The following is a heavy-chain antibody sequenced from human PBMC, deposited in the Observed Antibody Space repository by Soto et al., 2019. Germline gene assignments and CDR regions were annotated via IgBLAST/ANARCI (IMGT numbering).Heavy chain of an antibody. CDR2: IYYSGIT. V-gene: IGHV4-61*08. J-gene: IGHJ4*02. Sequence: SETLSLTCTVSGGSISSGGYYWNWIRQHPGKGLEWIGYIYYSGITNYNPSLKSRVTISVDSSKSQFSLNLSSVTAADTAIYYCGRGLMNFDYWGQGALVTVSS. CDR3: GRGLMNFDY. CDR1: GGSISSGGYY. D-gene: IGHD3-16*01.